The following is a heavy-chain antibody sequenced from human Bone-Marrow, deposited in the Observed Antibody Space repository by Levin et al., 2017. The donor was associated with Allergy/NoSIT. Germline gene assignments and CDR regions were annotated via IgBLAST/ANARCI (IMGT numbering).Heavy chain of an antibody. Sequence: GGSLRLSCAASEHIFSTYIMNWVRQAPGKGLEWVSSISSSSSYIYYADSVQGRFTISRDNAKNSLYLQMDSLRAEDTAVYYCARGEIVTGVFTSYGMDVWGQGTTVTVSS. D-gene: IGHD2-15*01. CDR2: ISSSSSYI. V-gene: IGHV3-21*01. J-gene: IGHJ6*02. CDR1: EHIFSTYI. CDR3: ARGEIVTGVFTSYGMDV.